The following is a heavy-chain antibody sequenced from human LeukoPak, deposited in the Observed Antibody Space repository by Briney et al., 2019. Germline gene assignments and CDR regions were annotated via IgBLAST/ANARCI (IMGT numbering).Heavy chain of an antibody. V-gene: IGHV1-69*06. CDR2: IIPIFGTA. CDR1: GGTFSSYA. Sequence: ASVKVSCKASGGTFSSYAISWVRQAPGQGLEWMGGIIPIFGTANYAQKFQGRVTITADKSTSTAYMELSSLRSEDTAVYYCARVGSGSYYFDHWGQGTLVTVSS. J-gene: IGHJ4*02. CDR3: ARVGSGSYYFDH. D-gene: IGHD3-10*01.